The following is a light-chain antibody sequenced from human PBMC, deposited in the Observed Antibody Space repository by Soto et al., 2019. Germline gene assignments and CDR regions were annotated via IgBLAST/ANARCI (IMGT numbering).Light chain of an antibody. J-gene: IGKJ1*01. CDR1: QSISSW. CDR3: QQYNSYSPQT. Sequence: DIQMTQSPSTLSASVGDRVTITCRASQSISSWLAWYQQKPGKAPKLLIYDASSLESGVPSRVSGSGSGTEFTLTISTLQPDDFATYYCQQYNSYSPQTFGQGTKVEIK. CDR2: DAS. V-gene: IGKV1-5*01.